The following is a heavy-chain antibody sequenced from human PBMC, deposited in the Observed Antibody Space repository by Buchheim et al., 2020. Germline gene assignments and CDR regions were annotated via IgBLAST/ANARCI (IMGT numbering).Heavy chain of an antibody. J-gene: IGHJ4*02. D-gene: IGHD6-13*01. V-gene: IGHV3-30-3*01. CDR2: ISYDGSNK. Sequence: QVQLVESGGGVVQPGRSLRLSCAASGFTFSSYAMHWVRQAPGKGLEWVAVISYDGSNKYYADSVKGRFTISRDNSKNTLYLQMNSLRAEDTAVYYCARDAHPSPQQLVFDYWGQGTL. CDR1: GFTFSSYA. CDR3: ARDAHPSPQQLVFDY.